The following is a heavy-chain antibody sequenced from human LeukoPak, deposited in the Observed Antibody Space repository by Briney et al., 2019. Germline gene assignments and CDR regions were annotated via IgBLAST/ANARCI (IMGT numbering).Heavy chain of an antibody. CDR3: ARDGGCASGSYI. J-gene: IGHJ3*02. Sequence: SETLSLTCTVSGGSISSXXXXXXRQPPXXXXXXXGYIYXXXTXXYXXXXXXRXXXSVDTSKNQFSLNLSSVTAADTAVYYCARDGGCASGSYIWGQGTMVTVSS. CDR2: IYXXXTX. CDR1: GGSISSXX. V-gene: IGHV4-59*01. D-gene: IGHD3-10*01.